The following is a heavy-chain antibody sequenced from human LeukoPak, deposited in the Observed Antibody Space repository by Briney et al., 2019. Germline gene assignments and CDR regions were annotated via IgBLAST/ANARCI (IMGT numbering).Heavy chain of an antibody. J-gene: IGHJ3*01. CDR1: GGSINNNDRSYF. D-gene: IGHD3-22*01. CDR3: ARELRNTYYDSIASGAF. V-gene: IGHV4-39*07. CDR2: IFQSGSK. Sequence: PSETLSLTCTVSGGSINNNDRSYFWGWTRQPPGKGLEWIASIFQSGSKYYNPSLKRRVTISVDTSKNQFSLKLTSVTAADTAVYYCARELRNTYYDSIASGAFWGQGTMVSVS.